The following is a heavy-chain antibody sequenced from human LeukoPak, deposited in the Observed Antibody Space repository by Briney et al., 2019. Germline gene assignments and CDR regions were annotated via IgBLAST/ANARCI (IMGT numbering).Heavy chain of an antibody. V-gene: IGHV3-30*18. CDR1: GFTFSSYG. J-gene: IGHJ5*02. CDR2: ISYDGSNK. CDR3: AKSTVIGWFAP. D-gene: IGHD4-17*01. Sequence: PGGSLRLSCAASGFTFSSYGMHWVRQAPGKGLEWVAVISYDGSNKYYADSVKGRFTISRDNSKNTLYLQMNSLRAEDTAVYYCAKSTVIGWFAPWGQGTLVTVSS.